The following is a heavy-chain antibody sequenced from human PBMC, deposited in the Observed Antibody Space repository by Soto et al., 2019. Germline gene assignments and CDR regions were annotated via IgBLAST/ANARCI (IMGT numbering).Heavy chain of an antibody. CDR1: GGSISSYY. J-gene: IGHJ4*02. D-gene: IGHD1-26*01. V-gene: IGHV4-59*08. CDR2: IYYSGST. CDR3: ARRYGSAIDY. Sequence: SETLSLTCTVSGGSISSYYWSWIRQPPGKGLEWIGYIYYSGSTNYNPSLKSRVTISVDTSKNQFSLKLSSVTAADTAVYYCARRYGSAIDYWGQGTLVTLSS.